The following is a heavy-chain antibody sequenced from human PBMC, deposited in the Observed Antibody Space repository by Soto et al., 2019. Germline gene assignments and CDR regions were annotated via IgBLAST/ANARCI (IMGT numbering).Heavy chain of an antibody. CDR1: GGTFSSYA. D-gene: IGHD3-22*01. V-gene: IGHV1-69*13. J-gene: IGHJ4*02. Sequence: GASVKVSCKASGGTFSSYAISWVRQAPGQGLEWMGGIIPIFGTANYAQKFQGRVTITADESTSTAYMGLSSLRSEDTAVYYCARDLYYYDSSGYLDYWGQGTLVTVSS. CDR2: IIPIFGTA. CDR3: ARDLYYYDSSGYLDY.